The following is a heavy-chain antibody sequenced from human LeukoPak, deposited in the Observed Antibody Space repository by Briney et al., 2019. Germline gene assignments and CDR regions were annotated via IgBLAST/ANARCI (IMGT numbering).Heavy chain of an antibody. D-gene: IGHD6-19*01. V-gene: IGHV3-9*01. CDR2: ISWNSGSI. CDR1: GFTFDDYA. CDR3: AKGGEGSGWTYFDY. Sequence: PGGSLRLSCAASGFTFDDYAMHWVRQAPGKGLVWVTGISWNSGSIGYADSVKGRFTISRDNAKNSLYLQMNSLRAEDTALYYCAKGGEGSGWTYFDYWGQGTLVTVSS. J-gene: IGHJ4*02.